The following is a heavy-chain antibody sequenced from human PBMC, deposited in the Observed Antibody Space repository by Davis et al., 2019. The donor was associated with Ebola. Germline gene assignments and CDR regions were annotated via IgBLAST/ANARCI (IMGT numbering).Heavy chain of an antibody. V-gene: IGHV3-9*03. CDR3: AKEYCSSTSCYYGAFDI. D-gene: IGHD2-2*01. J-gene: IGHJ3*02. CDR1: GFTFDDYA. CDR2: ISWNSGSI. Sequence: SLKISCAASGFTFDDYAMHWVRQAPGKGLEWVSGISWNSGSIGYADSVKGRFTISRDNAKNSLYLQMNSLRAEDMALYYCAKEYCSSTSCYYGAFDIWGQGTMVTVSS.